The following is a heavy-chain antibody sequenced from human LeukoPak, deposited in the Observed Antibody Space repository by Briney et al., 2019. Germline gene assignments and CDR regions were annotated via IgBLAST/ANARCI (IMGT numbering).Heavy chain of an antibody. D-gene: IGHD5-18*01. CDR1: GGSISSSSYY. V-gene: IGHV4-39*07. J-gene: IGHJ5*02. CDR2: IYYSGST. Sequence: SETLSLTCTVSGGSISSSSYYWGWIRQPPGKGLEWIGSIYYSGSTYYNPSLKSRVTISVDTSKNQFSLKLSSVTAADTAVYYCARRIQLWSWGKYNWFDPWGQGTLVTVSS. CDR3: ARRIQLWSWGKYNWFDP.